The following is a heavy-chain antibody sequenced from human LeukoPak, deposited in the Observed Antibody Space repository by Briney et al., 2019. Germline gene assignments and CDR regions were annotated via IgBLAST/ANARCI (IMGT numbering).Heavy chain of an antibody. J-gene: IGHJ6*02. V-gene: IGHV4-39*01. CDR2: ISYSGRT. CDR1: GGSISSSSYY. Sequence: PSETLSLTCTVSGGSISSSSYYWGWIRQPPGEGPEWIGSISYSGRTHYNPSLKSRVSISVDTSKNQFSLNLSSVTAADTAVYYCARKKTGATNGLDVWDQGTTVTVSS. D-gene: IGHD1-1*01. CDR3: ARKKTGATNGLDV.